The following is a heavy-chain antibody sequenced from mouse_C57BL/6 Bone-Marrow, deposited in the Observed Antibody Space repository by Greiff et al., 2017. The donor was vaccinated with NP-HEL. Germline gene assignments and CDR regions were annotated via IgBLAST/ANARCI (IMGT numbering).Heavy chain of an antibody. J-gene: IGHJ2*01. CDR1: GYTFTSYG. V-gene: IGHV1-81*01. CDR2: IYPRRGNT. D-gene: IGHD1-1*01. Sequence: QVQLQQSGAELARPGASVKLSCKASGYTFTSYGISWVKQRTGQGLEWIGEIYPRRGNTYYNEKFKGKATLTADKSSSTANMQLRRLTSEDSAVYFCARDYGSSPDYWGQGTTLTVSS. CDR3: ARDYGSSPDY.